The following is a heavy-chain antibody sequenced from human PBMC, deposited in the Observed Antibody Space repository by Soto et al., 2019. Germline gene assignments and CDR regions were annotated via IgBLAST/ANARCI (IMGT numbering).Heavy chain of an antibody. Sequence: HPGWSLRLSGSSSELTFVEHWITWVRDTPGKWLECVANIKGEGRDKYYVDSVRRRFTISRDDATKSLALQMNGLRVEDTAVYYCSRGAYDMDGSGRG. CDR2: IKGEGRDK. J-gene: IGHJ6*03. CDR3: SRGAYDMDG. V-gene: IGHV3-7*03. CDR1: ELTFVEHW.